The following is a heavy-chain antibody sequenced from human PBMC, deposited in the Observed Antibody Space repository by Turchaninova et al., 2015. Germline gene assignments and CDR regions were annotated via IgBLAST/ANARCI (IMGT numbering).Heavy chain of an antibody. V-gene: IGHV3-48*04. CDR2: IMFSSSTI. D-gene: IGHD6-6*01. Sequence: EVQVVEAGGGLKQPGGSLRLSCSASGFTFSSYSMNWVRQAPGKGPEWISYIMFSSSTIYYTDSVKGRFTISRDNTKSSLYLQMNSLRAEDTAVYYCARGNSSGRGAFDIWGQGTMVTVSS. CDR1: GFTFSSYS. CDR3: ARGNSSGRGAFDI. J-gene: IGHJ3*02.